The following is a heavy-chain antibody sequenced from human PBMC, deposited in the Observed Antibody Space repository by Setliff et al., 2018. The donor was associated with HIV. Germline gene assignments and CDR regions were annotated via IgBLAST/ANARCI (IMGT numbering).Heavy chain of an antibody. J-gene: IGHJ3*02. CDR3: ARERMGYSATDAFDI. CDR1: GYTFTDYF. CDR2: ISPHSGNS. V-gene: IGHV1-2*02. Sequence: ASVKVSCKSSGYTFTDYFMHWVRQAPGQGLEWMGWISPHSGNSDCAEKFQDRVTMTVDTATNTAYMEMNSLRAEDTAIYYCARERMGYSATDAFDIWGQGTTVTVSS. D-gene: IGHD2-15*01.